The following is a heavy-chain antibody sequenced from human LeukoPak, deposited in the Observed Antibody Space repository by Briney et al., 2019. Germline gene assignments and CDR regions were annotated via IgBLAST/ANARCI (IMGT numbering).Heavy chain of an antibody. CDR2: ISSSSRTI. CDR3: TTGREMATIG. J-gene: IGHJ4*02. D-gene: IGHD5-24*01. CDR1: GFHFSSYS. V-gene: IGHV3-48*04. Sequence: PGGSLRPSCGASGFHFSSYSMNWVRQAPGKGLEWVSYISSSSRTIYYADSVKGRFTISRDNAKNSLYLQMNSLRAEDTAVYYCTTGREMATIGWGQGTLVTVSS.